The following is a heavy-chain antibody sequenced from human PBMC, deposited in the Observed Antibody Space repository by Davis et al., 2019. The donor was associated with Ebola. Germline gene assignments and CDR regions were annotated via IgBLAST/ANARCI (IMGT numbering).Heavy chain of an antibody. V-gene: IGHV3-11*04. D-gene: IGHD4-11*01. CDR3: AREVTTTVVLDY. CDR1: GFTFSDYY. CDR2: ISSRGSTI. J-gene: IGHJ4*02. Sequence: GESLKISCAASGFTFSDYYMSWIRQAPGKGLEWVSYISSRGSTIYYADSVKGRFTISRDNAKNSLYLQMNSLRAEDTAVYYCAREVTTTVVLDYRGQGTLVTVSS.